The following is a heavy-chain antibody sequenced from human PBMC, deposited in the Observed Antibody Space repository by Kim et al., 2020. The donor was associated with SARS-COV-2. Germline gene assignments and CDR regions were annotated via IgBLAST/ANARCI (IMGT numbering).Heavy chain of an antibody. D-gene: IGHD1-1*01. Sequence: YYADSVKSRFTISRDNVKNSLYLQMNSLRVDDTGVYYCASGSTYWGQGTLVIVSS. V-gene: IGHV3-48*01. J-gene: IGHJ4*02. CDR3: ASGSTY.